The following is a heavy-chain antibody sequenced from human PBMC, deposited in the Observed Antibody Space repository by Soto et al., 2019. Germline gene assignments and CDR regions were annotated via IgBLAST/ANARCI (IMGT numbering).Heavy chain of an antibody. CDR3: ARQRYCSSTSCYKGSYYYYYGMDV. CDR2: IIPIFGTA. CDR1: GGTFSSYA. J-gene: IGHJ6*01. Sequence: SVKVSCKASGGTFSSYAISWVRQAPGQGLEWMGGIIPIFGTANYAQKFQGRVTLTADESTSTAYMELSSLRSEDTAVYYCARQRYCSSTSCYKGSYYYYYGMDVWG. D-gene: IGHD2-2*02. V-gene: IGHV1-69*13.